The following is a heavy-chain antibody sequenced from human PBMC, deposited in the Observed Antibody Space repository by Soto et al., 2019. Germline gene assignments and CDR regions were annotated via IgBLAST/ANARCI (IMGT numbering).Heavy chain of an antibody. Sequence: QVQLQQWGAGLLKPSETLSLTCAVYGGSFSGYYWRWIRQPPGKGLEWSGEINHSGSTNYNPSLKSRVTISVDTSKNQFSLKLSSVTAADTAVYYCAIITYYDVWRGGWFDPWGQGTLVTVSS. V-gene: IGHV4-34*01. J-gene: IGHJ5*02. D-gene: IGHD3-3*01. CDR2: INHSGST. CDR3: AIITYYDVWRGGWFDP. CDR1: GGSFSGYY.